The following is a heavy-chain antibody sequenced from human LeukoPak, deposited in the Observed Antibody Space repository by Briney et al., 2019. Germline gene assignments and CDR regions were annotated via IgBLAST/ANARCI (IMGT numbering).Heavy chain of an antibody. CDR2: MTPNSEKR. D-gene: IGHD6-19*01. J-gene: IGHJ4*02. CDR3: ARGRGWGILDS. CDR1: GYPFTSYD. Sequence: ASVKVSCKTSGYPFTSYDIHWVRQAAGHGLEWMSWMTPNSEKRAYAQKFQGRVTMTTNTSIDTASMELSSLTFDDTAIYYCARGRGWGILDSWGQGHLVTVSS. V-gene: IGHV1-8*01.